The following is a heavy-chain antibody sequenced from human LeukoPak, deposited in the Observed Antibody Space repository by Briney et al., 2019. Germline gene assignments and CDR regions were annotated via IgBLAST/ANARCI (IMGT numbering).Heavy chain of an antibody. V-gene: IGHV4-4*07. CDR3: ARRTTRGNYYYYYYMDV. D-gene: IGHD1-14*01. Sequence: SETLSLTCTVSGASISNYFWGWIRQPAGKGLEWIGRVYTSGSTDYNPSLTSRVTMSVDTSKNQFSLKLSSVTAADTAVYYCARRTTRGNYYYYYYMDVWGKGTTVTVSS. J-gene: IGHJ6*03. CDR1: GASISNYF. CDR2: VYTSGST.